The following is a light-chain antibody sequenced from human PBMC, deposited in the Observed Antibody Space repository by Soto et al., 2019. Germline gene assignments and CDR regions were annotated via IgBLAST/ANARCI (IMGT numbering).Light chain of an antibody. Sequence: IGFSQSACTLSLSTGERATLSCRASQSVSSSYLAWYQQKPGQPPRLLIYGTSIRATGIPDRFSGSGSGTDFTLTISSLEPEDFAVYYCQQRSDLPPITFGQGTRLEI. J-gene: IGKJ5*01. CDR1: QSVSSSY. V-gene: IGKV3D-20*02. CDR3: QQRSDLPPIT. CDR2: GTS.